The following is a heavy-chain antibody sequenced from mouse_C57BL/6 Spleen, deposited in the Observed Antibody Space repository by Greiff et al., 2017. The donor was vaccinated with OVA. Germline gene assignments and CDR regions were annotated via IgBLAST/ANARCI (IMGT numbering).Heavy chain of an antibody. Sequence: VQLKESGPELVKPGASVKLSCKASGYTFTSYDINWVKQRPGQGLEWIGWIYPRDGSTKYNEKFKGKATLTVDTSSSTAYMELHSLTSEDSAVYFCARYGNYVGYYAMDYWGQGTSVTVSS. CDR1: GYTFTSYD. D-gene: IGHD2-1*01. J-gene: IGHJ4*01. CDR3: ARYGNYVGYYAMDY. CDR2: IYPRDGST. V-gene: IGHV1-85*01.